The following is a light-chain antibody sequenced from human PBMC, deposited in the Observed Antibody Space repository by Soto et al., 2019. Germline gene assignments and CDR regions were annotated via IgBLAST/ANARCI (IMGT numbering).Light chain of an antibody. Sequence: DIPLTQSPSTLSASVGDRVTLTCLASQSISNWLAWYQQKPGKAHTLLIYDVSRLESGVPSRFSGSGSGTEFTLTINSLQPDDFATYYCQQYESYSPWTFGQGTKVDI. CDR1: QSISNW. V-gene: IGKV1-5*01. J-gene: IGKJ1*01. CDR2: DVS. CDR3: QQYESYSPWT.